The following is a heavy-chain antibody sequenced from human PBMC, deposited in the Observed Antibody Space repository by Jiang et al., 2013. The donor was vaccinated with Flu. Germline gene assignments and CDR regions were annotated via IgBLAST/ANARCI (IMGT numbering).Heavy chain of an antibody. V-gene: IGHV4-59*01. J-gene: IGHJ3*02. CDR3: ARSTRSGVGQLPPADEASDI. Sequence: TWIRQPPGKGLEWIGNIHYTGTTNYNPSLKSRVIISVDRSKNQFSLRLSSVTAADTAVYYCARSTRSGVGQLPPADEASDIWGQGTMVTVSS. D-gene: IGHD2-2*01. CDR2: IHYTGTT.